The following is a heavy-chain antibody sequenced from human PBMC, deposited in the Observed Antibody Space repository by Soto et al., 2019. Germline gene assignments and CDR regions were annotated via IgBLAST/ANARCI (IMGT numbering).Heavy chain of an antibody. CDR2: ISSDGSNK. J-gene: IGHJ4*02. V-gene: IGHV3-30*18. CDR1: GFIFSNYG. CDR3: AKDRPGGSYYLFDY. Sequence: WGSLRLSXAASGFIFSNYGVHWVRQPPGKGLEWVAVISSDGSNKYYEDSAKGRFTISRDNSKYTLYLQMNSLRPEDTAMYYCAKDRPGGSYYLFDYWGQGTLVTVSS. D-gene: IGHD1-26*01.